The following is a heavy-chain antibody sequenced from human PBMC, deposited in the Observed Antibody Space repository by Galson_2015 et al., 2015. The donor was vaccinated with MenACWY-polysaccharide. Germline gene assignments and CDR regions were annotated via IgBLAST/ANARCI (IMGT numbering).Heavy chain of an antibody. V-gene: IGHV3-11*01. J-gene: IGHJ6*02. CDR3: ARGHYGLDV. CDR1: GFSLGAWY. Sequence: SLRLSCAASGFSLGAWYMSWLRQAPGKGLEWLSYISKSGDYIYYGDSVKGRFAISRDNAKNSLYLQLNSLEVEDTAIYYCARGHYGLDVWGQGTTVTVSS. CDR2: ISKSGDYI.